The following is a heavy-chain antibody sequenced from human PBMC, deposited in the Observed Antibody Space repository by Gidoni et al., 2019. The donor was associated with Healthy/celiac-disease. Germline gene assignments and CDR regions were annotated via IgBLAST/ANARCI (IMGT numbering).Heavy chain of an antibody. Sequence: WVRQAPGQGLEWMGGIIPIFGTANYAQKFQGRVTITADKSTSTAYMELSSLRSEDTAVYYCTGGYSSGWYVGGEDAFDIWGQGTMVTVSS. V-gene: IGHV1-69*06. CDR3: TGGYSSGWYVGGEDAFDI. CDR2: IIPIFGTA. D-gene: IGHD6-19*01. J-gene: IGHJ3*02.